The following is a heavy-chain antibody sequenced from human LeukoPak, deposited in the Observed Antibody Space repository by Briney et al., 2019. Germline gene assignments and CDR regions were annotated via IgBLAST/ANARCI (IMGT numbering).Heavy chain of an antibody. CDR2: ISGSGGST. CDR1: GFTFSSYA. V-gene: IGHV3-23*01. CDR3: AKDLVRNFDWLLLDY. J-gene: IGHJ4*02. D-gene: IGHD3-9*01. Sequence: PGGSLRLSCAASGFTFSSYAMSWVRQAPGKGLEWVSAISGSGGSTYYADSVKGRFTISRDNSKNTLYLQMNSLRAEDTAVYYCAKDLVRNFDWLLLDYWGQGTLVTVSS.